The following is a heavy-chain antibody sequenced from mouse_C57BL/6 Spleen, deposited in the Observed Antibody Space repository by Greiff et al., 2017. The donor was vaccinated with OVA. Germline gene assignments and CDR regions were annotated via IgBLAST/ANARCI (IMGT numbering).Heavy chain of an antibody. D-gene: IGHD1-1*01. CDR3: TRDGGYYGY. CDR1: GYTFTDYE. J-gene: IGHJ2*01. Sequence: VQLQQSGAELVRPGASVTLSCKASGYTFTDYEMHWVKQTPVHGLEWIGAIDPETGGTAYNQKFKGKAILTADKSSSTAYMELRSLTSEDSAVYYCTRDGGYYGYWGQGTTLTVSS. V-gene: IGHV1-15*01. CDR2: IDPETGGT.